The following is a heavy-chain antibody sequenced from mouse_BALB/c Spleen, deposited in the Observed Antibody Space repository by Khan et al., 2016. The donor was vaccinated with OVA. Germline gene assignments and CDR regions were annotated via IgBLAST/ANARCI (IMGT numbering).Heavy chain of an antibody. D-gene: IGHD1-1*01. CDR3: ARVYGGDFDY. Sequence: EVQLQESGPGLVKPSQSLSLICTVTGYSITSDYAWNWIRQFPGNKLEWMGFISYSGNTNYNPSLKSTISITRDTSKNQFFLHLNSVTTEDTATYYCARVYGGDFDYWGQGTTLTVSS. CDR2: ISYSGNT. CDR1: GYSITSDYA. J-gene: IGHJ2*01. V-gene: IGHV3-2*02.